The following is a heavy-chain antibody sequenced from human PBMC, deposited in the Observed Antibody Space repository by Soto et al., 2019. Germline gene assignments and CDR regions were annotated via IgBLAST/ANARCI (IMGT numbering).Heavy chain of an antibody. Sequence: PGGSLRLSCAASGFTFSDYYMSWIRQAPGKGLEWVSYISSSGSTIYYADSVKGRFTISRDNAKNSLYLQMNSLRAEDTAVYYCATDPRMIVVVPAATLDVWGQGTTVTVSS. V-gene: IGHV3-11*01. CDR3: ATDPRMIVVVPAATLDV. CDR1: GFTFSDYY. J-gene: IGHJ6*02. D-gene: IGHD2-2*01. CDR2: ISSSGSTI.